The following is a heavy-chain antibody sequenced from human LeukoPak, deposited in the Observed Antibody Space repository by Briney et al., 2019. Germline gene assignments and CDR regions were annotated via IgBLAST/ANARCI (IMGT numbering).Heavy chain of an antibody. Sequence: GSLRLSCAASGFTFSSCAMSWVRQPPGKGLEWIGEINHSGSTNYNPSLKSRVTISVDTSKNQFSLKLSSVTAADTAVYYCARGHTTLDYWGQGTLATVSS. CDR2: INHSGST. V-gene: IGHV4-34*01. J-gene: IGHJ4*02. CDR1: GFTFSSCA. D-gene: IGHD1-26*01. CDR3: ARGHTTLDY.